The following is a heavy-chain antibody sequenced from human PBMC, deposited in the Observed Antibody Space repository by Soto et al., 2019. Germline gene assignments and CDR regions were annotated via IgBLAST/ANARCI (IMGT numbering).Heavy chain of an antibody. J-gene: IGHJ3*01. CDR1: QFTFGNFW. CDR2: IKKDDSER. CDR3: ARLNRGDSEFRSFDL. D-gene: IGHD2-21*02. Sequence: LVQSGGGLVPPGESLTLSCAASQFTFGNFWMNWVRQAPGKGLEWVANIKKDDSERDYLDSVKGRFTISRHNARNSLYLQMRGLRAGDTAVYFCARLNRGDSEFRSFDLLGQGTVVTVSS. V-gene: IGHV3-7*03.